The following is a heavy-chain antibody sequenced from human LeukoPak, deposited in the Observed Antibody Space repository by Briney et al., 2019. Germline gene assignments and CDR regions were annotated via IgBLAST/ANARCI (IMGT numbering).Heavy chain of an antibody. CDR1: GFTFSSYS. CDR3: ARGLLGYCSGGSCYYPFY. CDR2: ISSSRSYI. Sequence: GGSLRLSCAASGFTFSSYSMNWVRQAPGKGLEWVSFISSSRSYIYYADSVKGRFTISRDNAKNSLYLQMNSLRAEDTAVYYCARGLLGYCSGGSCYYPFYWGQGTLVTVSS. J-gene: IGHJ4*02. V-gene: IGHV3-21*01. D-gene: IGHD2-15*01.